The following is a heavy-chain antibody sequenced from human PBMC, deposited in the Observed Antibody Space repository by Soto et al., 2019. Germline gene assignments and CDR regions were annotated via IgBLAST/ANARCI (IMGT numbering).Heavy chain of an antibody. Sequence: PGESLKISCKGSGYSFNNYWIGWVRQMPGKGLEWMGIMFPGDADIRYSPSFQDQVTISADKSISTAYLQWRSLNASDTATDYCVRNIGDASGSTLWFDPWGQGTQVTVAS. CDR1: GYSFNNYW. V-gene: IGHV5-51*03. CDR2: MFPGDADI. D-gene: IGHD3-10*01. CDR3: VRNIGDASGSTLWFDP. J-gene: IGHJ5*02.